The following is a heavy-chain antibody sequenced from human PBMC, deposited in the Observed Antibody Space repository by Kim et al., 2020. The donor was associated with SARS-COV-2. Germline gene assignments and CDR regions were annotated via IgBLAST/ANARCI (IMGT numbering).Heavy chain of an antibody. Sequence: GGSLRLSCAASGFTFGSYGMHWVRQAPGKGLEWVAVIWYDGSNKYYADSVKGRFTISRDNSKNTLYLQMNSLRAEDTAVYYCARDRGGAYFDYWGQGTLVTVSS. D-gene: IGHD3-10*01. CDR3: ARDRGGAYFDY. V-gene: IGHV3-33*01. CDR1: GFTFGSYG. J-gene: IGHJ4*02. CDR2: IWYDGSNK.